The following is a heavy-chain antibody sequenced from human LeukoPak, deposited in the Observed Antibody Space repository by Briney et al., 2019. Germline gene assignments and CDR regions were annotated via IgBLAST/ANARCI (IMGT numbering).Heavy chain of an antibody. CDR3: ARGARRGSGGNGPFDY. J-gene: IGHJ4*02. V-gene: IGHV4-59*01. Sequence: PSETLSLTCTVSGGSISSYYWSWIRQPPGKGLEWIGYIYYSGSTNYNPSLKSRVTISVDTSKNQFSLKLSSVTAADTAVYYCARGARRGSGGNGPFDYWGQGTLVTVSS. CDR2: IYYSGST. D-gene: IGHD2-8*01. CDR1: GGSISSYY.